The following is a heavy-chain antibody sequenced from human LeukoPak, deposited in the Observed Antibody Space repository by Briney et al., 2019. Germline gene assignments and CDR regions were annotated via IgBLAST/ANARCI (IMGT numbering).Heavy chain of an antibody. CDR3: ARLKLGAYFDL. D-gene: IGHD3-16*01. Sequence: SETLSLTCTVSGGSTSSDYWSWIRQSPGKGLEWVGYVYNSGDTGKNPSLKSRVTLLLDTSKNQCSLKLTSVSAADTAVYYCARLKLGAYFDLWGRGTLVTVSS. J-gene: IGHJ2*01. CDR1: GGSTSSDY. CDR2: VYNSGDT. V-gene: IGHV4-59*08.